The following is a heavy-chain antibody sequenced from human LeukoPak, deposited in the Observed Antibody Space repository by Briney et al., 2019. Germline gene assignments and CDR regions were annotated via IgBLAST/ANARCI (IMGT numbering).Heavy chain of an antibody. CDR2: SSSSGSTI. CDR1: GFTFSSYE. J-gene: IGHJ3*02. V-gene: IGHV3-48*03. Sequence: GGSLRPSCAVSGFTFSSYEMNWVRQAPGKGLEWVSYSSSSGSTIYYTDSVKGRFTVSRDNAKNSLYLQMNSLRAEDTAVYYCARFDISGYFDAFDIWGQGTMVTVSS. D-gene: IGHD3-22*01. CDR3: ARFDISGYFDAFDI.